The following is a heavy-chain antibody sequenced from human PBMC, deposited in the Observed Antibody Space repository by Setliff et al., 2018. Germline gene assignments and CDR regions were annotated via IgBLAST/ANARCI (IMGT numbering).Heavy chain of an antibody. V-gene: IGHV1-2*02. Sequence: ASVKVSCKASGYTFTGHYIHWVRQAPGQGLEWMGWINPRTGVTSYAQKFKGRVTMTRDTSITTVYMDLSSLKSDDTAVYYCARGTDYHGSGSYWAKDVWGKGTTVTVSS. CDR3: ARGTDYHGSGSYWAKDV. CDR2: INPRTGVT. CDR1: GYTFTGHY. J-gene: IGHJ6*04. D-gene: IGHD3-10*01.